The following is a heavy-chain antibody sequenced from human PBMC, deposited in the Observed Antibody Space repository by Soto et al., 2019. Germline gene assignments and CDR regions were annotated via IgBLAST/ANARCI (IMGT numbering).Heavy chain of an antibody. CDR3: ARYYYYYAMDV. CDR1: GFTFSSYS. V-gene: IGHV3-21*01. CDR2: ISSRSRSI. Sequence: PGGSLRLSCAASGFTFSSYSMHWVRQAPGKGLEWVSSISSRSRSIYYADSQKGRFTISRDNTKNSLYLQMNNLRAEDTAVYYCARYYYYYAMDVWGQGTTVTVSS. J-gene: IGHJ6*02.